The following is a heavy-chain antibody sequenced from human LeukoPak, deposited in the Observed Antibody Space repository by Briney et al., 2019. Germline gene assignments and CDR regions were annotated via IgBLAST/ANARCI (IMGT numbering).Heavy chain of an antibody. CDR3: AKRYYYDSSGYGY. J-gene: IGHJ4*02. V-gene: IGHV1-69*06. Sequence: ASVKVSCKASGGAFSSYAISWVRQAPGQGLEWMGGIIPIFGTANYAQKFQGGVTITADKSTSTAYMELSSLRSEDTAVYYCAKRYYYDSSGYGYWGQGTLVTVSS. CDR2: IIPIFGTA. D-gene: IGHD3-22*01. CDR1: GGAFSSYA.